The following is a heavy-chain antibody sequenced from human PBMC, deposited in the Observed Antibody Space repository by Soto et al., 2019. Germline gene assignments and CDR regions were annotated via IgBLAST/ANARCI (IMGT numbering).Heavy chain of an antibody. CDR2: IIPIFGTA. CDR1: GGTFSSYA. J-gene: IGHJ4*02. V-gene: IGHV1-69*06. CDR3: ARLGGRGSHGDDY. D-gene: IGHD1-26*01. Sequence: QVQLVQSGAEEKKPGSSVKVSCKASGGTFSSYAISWVRQAPGQGLEWMGGIIPIFGTANYAQKFQGRVTITADKSTSSAYMELSSLRSEDTAMYYSARLGGRGSHGDDYWGQGTLVTVSS.